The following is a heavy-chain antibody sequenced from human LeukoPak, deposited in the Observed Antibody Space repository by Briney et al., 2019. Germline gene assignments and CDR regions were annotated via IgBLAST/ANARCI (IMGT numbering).Heavy chain of an antibody. J-gene: IGHJ4*02. Sequence: GRSLRLSCAASGFTFSSCAMHWVRQAPGKGLEWVAVISYDGSNKYYADSVKGRFTISRDNSKNTLYMQMNSLRAEDTAVYYCAREGSSYYFDYWGQGTLVTVSS. D-gene: IGHD6-6*01. CDR3: AREGSSYYFDY. CDR2: ISYDGSNK. CDR1: GFTFSSCA. V-gene: IGHV3-30-3*01.